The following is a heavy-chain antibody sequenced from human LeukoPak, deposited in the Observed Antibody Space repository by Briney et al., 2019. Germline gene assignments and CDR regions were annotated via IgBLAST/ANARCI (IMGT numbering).Heavy chain of an antibody. Sequence: ASQTLSLTCTVSGGSISSGGYYWSWIRQHPGKGLEWIGYIYYSGSTYYNPSLKSRVTISVDTSKNQFSLKLSSVTAADTAVYYCARAGRITMVRGVIAFDIWGQGTMVTVTS. CDR1: GGSISSGGYY. CDR2: IYYSGST. V-gene: IGHV4-31*03. D-gene: IGHD3-10*01. J-gene: IGHJ3*02. CDR3: ARAGRITMVRGVIAFDI.